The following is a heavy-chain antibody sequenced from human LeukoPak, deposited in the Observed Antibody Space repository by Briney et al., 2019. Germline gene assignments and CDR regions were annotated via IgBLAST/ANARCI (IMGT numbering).Heavy chain of an antibody. V-gene: IGHV3-23*01. J-gene: IGHJ3*02. D-gene: IGHD3-22*01. Sequence: GGSLRLSCAASGFTFSSYAMSWVRQAPGKGLEWVSAISGSGGSTYYADSVKGRFTTSRDNSKNTLYLQMNSLRAEDTAVYYCARAHDSSGYYKEDPFDIWGQGTMVTVSS. CDR3: ARAHDSSGYYKEDPFDI. CDR1: GFTFSSYA. CDR2: ISGSGGST.